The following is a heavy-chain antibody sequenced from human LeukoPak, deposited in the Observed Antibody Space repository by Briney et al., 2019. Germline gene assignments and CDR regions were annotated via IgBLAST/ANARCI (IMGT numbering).Heavy chain of an antibody. CDR3: ARVSSSWYFPYYYYGMDV. CDR2: INTNTGNP. D-gene: IGHD6-13*01. CDR1: GYTFTSYA. V-gene: IGHV7-4-1*02. Sequence: ASVKVSCKASGYTFTSYAMNWVRQAPGQGLEWIGWINTNTGNPTYAQGFTGRFVFSLDTSVSTAYLQISSLKAEDTAVYYCARVSSSWYFPYYYYGMDVWGQGTTVTVSS. J-gene: IGHJ6*02.